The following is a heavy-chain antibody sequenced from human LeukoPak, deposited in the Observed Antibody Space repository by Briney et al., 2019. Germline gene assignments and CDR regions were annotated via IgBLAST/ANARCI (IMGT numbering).Heavy chain of an antibody. CDR3: AGGTSFYYYYYMDV. D-gene: IGHD2-2*01. J-gene: IGHJ6*03. Sequence: GGSLRLSCAASGITFSNYGMTWVRQAPGKGLEWVSAISGSGISTNYADSVKGRFTISRDNSKNTLYLQMNSLRAEDTAVYYCAGGTSFYYYYYMDVWGKGTTVTVSS. CDR1: GITFSNYG. V-gene: IGHV3-23*01. CDR2: ISGSGIST.